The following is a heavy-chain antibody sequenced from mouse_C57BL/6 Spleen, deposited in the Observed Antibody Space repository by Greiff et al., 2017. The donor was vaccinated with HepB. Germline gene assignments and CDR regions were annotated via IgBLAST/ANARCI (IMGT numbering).Heavy chain of an antibody. D-gene: IGHD1-1*01. CDR2: IDPETGGT. CDR3: TRTVLRSYYFDY. J-gene: IGHJ2*01. V-gene: IGHV1-15*01. Sequence: QVQLKESGAELVRPGASVTLSCKASGYTFTDYEMHWVKQTPVHGLEWIGAIDPETGGTAYNQKFKGKAILTADKSSSTAYMELRSLTSEDSAVYYCTRTVLRSYYFDYWGQGTTLTVSS. CDR1: GYTFTDYE.